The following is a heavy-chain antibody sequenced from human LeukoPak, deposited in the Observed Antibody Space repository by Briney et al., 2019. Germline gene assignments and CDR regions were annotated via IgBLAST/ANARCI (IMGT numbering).Heavy chain of an antibody. D-gene: IGHD2-15*01. Sequence: SETLSLTCTVSGGSISRYYWSWIRQPPGKGLEWIGYIYYSGSTNYNPSLKSRVTISVDTSKNQFSLKLSSVTAADTAVYYCARHSYCSGGSCYSGGNFDYWGQGTLVTVSS. J-gene: IGHJ4*02. CDR1: GGSISRYY. V-gene: IGHV4-59*08. CDR3: ARHSYCSGGSCYSGGNFDY. CDR2: IYYSGST.